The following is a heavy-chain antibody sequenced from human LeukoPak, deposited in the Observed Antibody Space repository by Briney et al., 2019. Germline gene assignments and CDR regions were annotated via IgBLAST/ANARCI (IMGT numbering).Heavy chain of an antibody. Sequence: PGGSLRLSCAASGFSFNNFGIHWVRQAPGKGLEWVTVISYDGSNTHYADSVKGRFTVSRDNSENTLYLQMSNLRAEDTAVYFCARGGGLDVWGQGATVTVSS. CDR3: ARGGGLDV. J-gene: IGHJ6*02. V-gene: IGHV3-30*03. CDR2: ISYDGSNT. D-gene: IGHD3-16*01. CDR1: GFSFNNFG.